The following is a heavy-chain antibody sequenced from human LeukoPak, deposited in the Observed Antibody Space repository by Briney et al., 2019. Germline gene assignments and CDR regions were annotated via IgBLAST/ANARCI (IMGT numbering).Heavy chain of an antibody. V-gene: IGHV3-23*01. CDR2: ITVSGGRT. CDR3: AKAAAHCDADCYLYFDH. J-gene: IGHJ4*02. Sequence: GGSLRLSCAASGFTFSNYAMSWVRQAPGKGLEWVSSITVSGGRTYYADAVKGRFTISRDNSKDTLYVQMNSLSAEDTAVYYCAKAAAHCDADCYLYFDHWGQGALVTVSS. CDR1: GFTFSNYA. D-gene: IGHD2-21*02.